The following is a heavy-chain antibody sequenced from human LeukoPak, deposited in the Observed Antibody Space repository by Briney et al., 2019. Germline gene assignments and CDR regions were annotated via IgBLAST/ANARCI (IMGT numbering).Heavy chain of an antibody. J-gene: IGHJ6*03. Sequence: PSETLSLTCTVSSGSISSYYWSWIRQPPGKGLEWIGYIYYSGSTNYNPSLKSRVTISVDTSKDQFSLKLSSVTAADTAVYYCARAEMATMGWYYYHYMDVWGKGTTVTVSS. CDR2: IYYSGST. CDR3: ARAEMATMGWYYYHYMDV. CDR1: SGSISSYY. V-gene: IGHV4-59*01. D-gene: IGHD5-24*01.